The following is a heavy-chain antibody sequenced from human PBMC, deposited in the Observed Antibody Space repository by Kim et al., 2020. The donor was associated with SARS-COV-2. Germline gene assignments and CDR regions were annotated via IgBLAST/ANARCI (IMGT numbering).Heavy chain of an antibody. V-gene: IGHV3-74*01. J-gene: IGHJ2*01. CDR3: ARRTATAGGYWYCDL. Sequence: ADAVKGRFSNSRDNAKNTLYLQMDSRRADDTAVYYCARRTATAGGYWYCDLWGRGTRVTVSS. D-gene: IGHD6-13*01.